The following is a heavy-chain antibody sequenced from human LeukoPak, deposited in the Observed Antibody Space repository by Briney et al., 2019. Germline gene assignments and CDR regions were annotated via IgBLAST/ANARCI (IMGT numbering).Heavy chain of an antibody. CDR2: ITSSSSYI. Sequence: GGSLRLSCAASGFTFNGYNMNWVRQAPGKGLEWVSSITSSSSYIYYAASVKGRFTFSRDNANNSVFLQMNSLRVEDTAVYYCARQYSYGSRAFDYWGQGTLVTVSS. J-gene: IGHJ4*02. V-gene: IGHV3-21*01. D-gene: IGHD5-18*01. CDR3: ARQYSYGSRAFDY. CDR1: GFTFNGYN.